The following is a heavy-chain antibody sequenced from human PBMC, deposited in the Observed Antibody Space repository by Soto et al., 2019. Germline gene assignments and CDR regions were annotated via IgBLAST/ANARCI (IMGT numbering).Heavy chain of an antibody. CDR2: IVTVFGTP. D-gene: IGHD2-21*02. Sequence: QVQLVQSGAEVRKPGSSVRVSCRASGGSFSTYAISWVRQAPGQGLEWMGGIVTVFGTPNYAQKFQDRVIVTADESTTVGYMELSSLISDDTAIYYCASKAIIPCRPWGMDYYFTMDVWGQGTTVTVSS. J-gene: IGHJ6*02. CDR1: GGSFSTYA. V-gene: IGHV1-69*01. CDR3: ASKAIIPCRPWGMDYYFTMDV.